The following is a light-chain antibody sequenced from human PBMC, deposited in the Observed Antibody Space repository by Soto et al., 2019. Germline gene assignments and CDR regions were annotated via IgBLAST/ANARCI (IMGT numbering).Light chain of an antibody. Sequence: DIQMTQSPSSASASVGDRLTITCRASQGISTWIAWYQQKPGKAPKVLIYAASNLQSGVPPRFSGSGSGTDFTLTISSLQPEDVATYFCQQSYRTPITFGQGTRLEIK. CDR3: QQSYRTPIT. J-gene: IGKJ5*01. V-gene: IGKV1-12*01. CDR2: AAS. CDR1: QGISTW.